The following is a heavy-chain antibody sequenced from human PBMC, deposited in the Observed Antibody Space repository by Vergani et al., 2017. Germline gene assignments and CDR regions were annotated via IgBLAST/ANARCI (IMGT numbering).Heavy chain of an antibody. V-gene: IGHV3-30*02. CDR3: AKDHQYQLTPMDV. J-gene: IGHJ6*02. CDR1: GFTFSSYG. Sequence: QVQLVESGGGLVKPGGSLRLSCAASGFTFSSYGMHWVRQAPGKGLEWVAFIRYDGSNKYYADSVKGRFTISRDNSKNTLYLQMNSLRAEDTAVYYCAKDHQYQLTPMDVWGQGTTVTVSS. CDR2: IRYDGSNK. D-gene: IGHD2-2*01.